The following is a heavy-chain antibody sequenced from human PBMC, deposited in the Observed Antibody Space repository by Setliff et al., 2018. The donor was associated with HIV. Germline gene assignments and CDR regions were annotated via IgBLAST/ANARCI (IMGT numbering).Heavy chain of an antibody. V-gene: IGHV1-2*02. J-gene: IGHJ3*02. D-gene: IGHD3-9*01. CDR1: GYTFTGYY. CDR3: ARRLYDILTGYHDAFDI. CDR2: INPNSGGT. Sequence: ASVKVSCKASGYTFTGYYMHWVRQAPGQGLEWMGWINPNSGGTNYAQKFQGRVTMTRDTSISTAYMELRRLRSNDTAVYYCARRLYDILTGYHDAFDIWGQGTMVTVSS.